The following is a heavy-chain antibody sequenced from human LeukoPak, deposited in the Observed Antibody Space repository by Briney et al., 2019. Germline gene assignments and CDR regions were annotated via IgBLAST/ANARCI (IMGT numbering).Heavy chain of an antibody. CDR2: INPDGGST. J-gene: IGHJ4*02. CDR3: VRAPRNSSTMLDY. CDR1: GYTFTSYW. Sequence: GASVKVSCKASGYTFTSYWIQWVRQAPGQGLEWMGLINPDGGSTAYAHRFQGRVIMTRDTSTSTAYMDLSSLRSEDTAVYYCVRAPRNSSTMLDYWGQGTLVTVSS. V-gene: IGHV1-46*01. D-gene: IGHD6-13*01.